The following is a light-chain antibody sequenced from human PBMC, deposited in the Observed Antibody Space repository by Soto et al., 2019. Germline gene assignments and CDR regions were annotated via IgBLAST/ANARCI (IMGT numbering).Light chain of an antibody. Sequence: ETVMTQSPATLSVSLGERATLSCRASQSVSSKLAWYQQKPGQAPRLLIYGASTRATGIPDRFSGTGSGTDFTLTISRLEPEDFAVYYCQHFGDSPVTFGQGTRLEIK. CDR3: QHFGDSPVT. J-gene: IGKJ5*01. CDR2: GAS. V-gene: IGKV3D-15*01. CDR1: QSVSSK.